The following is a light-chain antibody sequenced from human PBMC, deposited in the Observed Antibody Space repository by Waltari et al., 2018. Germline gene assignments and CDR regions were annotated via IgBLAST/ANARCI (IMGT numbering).Light chain of an antibody. J-gene: IGLJ3*02. Sequence: QSALTQPASVSGSPGQSIPISCTGASSDVGRYNYVSWYQQHPGRAPKLMIYDVTNRPSGVSNRFAGSKSGSPASLTISGLQAEDEADYYCSSYTTSSTLVFGGGTKLTVL. CDR2: DVT. V-gene: IGLV2-14*03. CDR3: SSYTTSSTLV. CDR1: SSDVGRYNY.